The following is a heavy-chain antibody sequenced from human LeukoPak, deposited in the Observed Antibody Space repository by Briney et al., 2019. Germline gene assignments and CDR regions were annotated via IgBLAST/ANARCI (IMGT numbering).Heavy chain of an antibody. CDR1: GGTFSSYA. CDR3: ARHSNGAAAGTRGGYYYYYMDV. V-gene: IGHV1-69*06. CDR2: IIPIFGTA. Sequence: ASVKVSCKASGGTFSSYAISWVRQAPGQGLEWMGGIIPIFGTANYAQKFQGRVTITADKSTSTAYMELSSLRSEDTAVYYCARHSNGAAAGTRGGYYYYYMDVWGKGTTVTVSS. D-gene: IGHD6-13*01. J-gene: IGHJ6*03.